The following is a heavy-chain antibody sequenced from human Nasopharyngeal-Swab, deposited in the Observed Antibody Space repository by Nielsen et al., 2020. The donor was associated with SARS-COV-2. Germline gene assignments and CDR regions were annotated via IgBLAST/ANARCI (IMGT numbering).Heavy chain of an antibody. Sequence: GESLKISCAASGFTFCNYAMTWVRQAPGKGLEWVSAITKSAGSTYYADSVKGRFTISRDNSKNTMYLQMNSLRAEDTAVYYCAKDFAPGTYGSGGYLGYWGQGTLVTVSS. J-gene: IGHJ4*02. CDR2: ITKSAGST. V-gene: IGHV3-23*01. D-gene: IGHD3-10*01. CDR3: AKDFAPGTYGSGGYLGY. CDR1: GFTFCNYA.